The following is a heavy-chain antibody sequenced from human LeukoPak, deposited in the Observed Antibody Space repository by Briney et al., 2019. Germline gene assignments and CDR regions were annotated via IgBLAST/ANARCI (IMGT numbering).Heavy chain of an antibody. D-gene: IGHD3-22*01. J-gene: IGHJ6*02. V-gene: IGHV4-4*02. CDR1: GDSINSLDL. CDR2: MYLSGTT. Sequence: PSETLSLTCTVSGDSINSLDLWSWVRQPPGKGLEWIGEMYLSGTTHSNPSVKSRVTISIDTSKNQFSLKLSSVTAADTAVYYCARDQYDSSGYTYYYYGMDVWGQGTTVTVSS. CDR3: ARDQYDSSGYTYYYYGMDV.